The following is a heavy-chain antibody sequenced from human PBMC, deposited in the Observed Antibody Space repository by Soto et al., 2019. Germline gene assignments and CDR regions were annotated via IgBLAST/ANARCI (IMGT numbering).Heavy chain of an antibody. CDR3: ARDWEVELGRPYYYYYMDV. CDR1: GDSVSSNSAA. CDR2: TYYRSKWYN. J-gene: IGHJ6*03. Sequence: SQTLSLTCAISGDSVSSNSAAWNWIRQSPSRGLEWLGRTYYRSKWYNDYAVSVKSRITINPDTSKNQFSLQLNSVTPEDTAVYYCARDWEVELGRPYYYYYMDVWGKGTTVTVSS. V-gene: IGHV6-1*01. D-gene: IGHD7-27*01.